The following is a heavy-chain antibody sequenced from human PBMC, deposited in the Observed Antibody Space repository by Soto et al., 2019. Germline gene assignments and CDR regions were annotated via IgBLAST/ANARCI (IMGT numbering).Heavy chain of an antibody. CDR3: AIGGLGYVFYDY. V-gene: IGHV3-7*01. J-gene: IGHJ4*02. CDR1: GFTFSRYW. D-gene: IGHD5-12*01. Sequence: EVQLVESGGGLVQPGGSLRLSCAASGFTFSRYWMSWVRQAPGKGLEWVANIKQDGSEEYYLDSGKGRFTISRDNVKNSLYLQMNSLRAEDTAVYYCAIGGLGYVFYDYWGQGTLVTVSS. CDR2: IKQDGSEE.